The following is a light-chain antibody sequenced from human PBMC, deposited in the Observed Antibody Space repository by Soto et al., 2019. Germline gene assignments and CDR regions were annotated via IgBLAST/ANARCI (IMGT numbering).Light chain of an antibody. CDR3: QSYDSSLSGSV. Sequence: QSVLTQPPSVSGAPGQRVTISCTGSSSNIGAGYDVHWYQQLPGTAPKLLIYGNSNRPSGVPDRFSGSKSGTSASLAITGLQAEDEADYYFQSYDSSLSGSVFGGWTKRTVL. CDR1: SSNIGAGYD. CDR2: GNS. J-gene: IGLJ3*02. V-gene: IGLV1-40*01.